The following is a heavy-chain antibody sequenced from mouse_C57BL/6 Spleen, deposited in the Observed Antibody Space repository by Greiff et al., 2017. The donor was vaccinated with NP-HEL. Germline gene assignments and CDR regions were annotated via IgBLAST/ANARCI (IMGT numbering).Heavy chain of an antibody. V-gene: IGHV14-4*01. CDR2: IDPENGDT. CDR1: GFNIKDDY. J-gene: IGHJ3*01. Sequence: EVQLQESGAELVRPGASVKLSCTASGFNIKDDYMHWVKQRPEQGLEWIGWIDPENGDTEYASKFQGKATITADTSSNTAYLQLSSLTSEDTAVYYCTTSPMVTTGFAYWGQGTLVTVSA. D-gene: IGHD2-2*01. CDR3: TTSPMVTTGFAY.